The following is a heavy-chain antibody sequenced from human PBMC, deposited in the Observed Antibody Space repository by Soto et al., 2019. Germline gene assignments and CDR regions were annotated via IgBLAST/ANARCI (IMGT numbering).Heavy chain of an antibody. D-gene: IGHD6-19*01. CDR3: ANNRKQWLYGMDV. CDR1: GGSISSSSYY. Sequence: SETLSLTCTVSGGSISSSSYYWGWIRQPPGKGLEWIGSMSYSGSTYYNPSLKSRVTISVDTSKNEFSLKLNSVTAADTAVYFCANNRKQWLYGMDVWGQGTTVTVSS. V-gene: IGHV4-39*01. CDR2: MSYSGST. J-gene: IGHJ6*02.